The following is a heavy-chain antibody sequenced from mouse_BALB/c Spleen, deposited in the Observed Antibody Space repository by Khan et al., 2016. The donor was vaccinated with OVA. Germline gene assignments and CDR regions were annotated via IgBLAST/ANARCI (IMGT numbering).Heavy chain of an antibody. CDR1: GFTFSDYY. J-gene: IGHJ3*01. CDR2: ISDGGSYT. CDR3: ARGYYGNPFAY. D-gene: IGHD2-1*01. V-gene: IGHV5-4*02. Sequence: EVELVESGGGLVKPGGSLKLSCAASGFTFSDYYMYWVRQTPERRLEWVATISDGGSYTYYPGSVQGRFTISRDDAKNNLYLQMSSLKSEDTAMYYCARGYYGNPFAYWGQGTLVTVSA.